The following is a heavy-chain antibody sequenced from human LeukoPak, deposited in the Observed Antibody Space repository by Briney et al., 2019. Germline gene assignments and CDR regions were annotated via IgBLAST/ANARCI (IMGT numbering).Heavy chain of an antibody. D-gene: IGHD2-21*02. J-gene: IGHJ3*02. CDR1: GGSISSYY. CDR3: ARGGDYSGYAFDI. V-gene: IGHV4-59*08. Sequence: DPSETLSLTCTVSGGSISSYYWSWIRQPPGKGLEWIGYIYYSGSTYYNPSLKSRVTISVDTSKNQFSLKLSSVTAADTAVYYCARGGDYSGYAFDIWGQGTMVTVSS. CDR2: IYYSGST.